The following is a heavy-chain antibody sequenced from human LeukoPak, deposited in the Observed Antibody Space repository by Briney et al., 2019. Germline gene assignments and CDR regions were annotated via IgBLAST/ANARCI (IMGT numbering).Heavy chain of an antibody. Sequence: PSETLSLTCTVSGXSIYSESDYWSWIRQPPGKGLEWIGYIYYSGGTNYNPSLKSRVTMSLDTSRDQFSLRLSSVTAADTAVHYCARERLLRDGAFDIWGQGTMVTVSS. CDR1: GXSIYSESDY. CDR2: IYYSGGT. V-gene: IGHV4-61*01. D-gene: IGHD5-12*01. CDR3: ARERLLRDGAFDI. J-gene: IGHJ3*02.